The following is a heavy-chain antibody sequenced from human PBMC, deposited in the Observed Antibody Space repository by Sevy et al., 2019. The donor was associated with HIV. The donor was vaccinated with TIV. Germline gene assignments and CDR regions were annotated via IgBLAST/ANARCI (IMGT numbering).Heavy chain of an antibody. J-gene: IGHJ3*02. D-gene: IGHD3-10*01. V-gene: IGHV2-5*01. CDR1: GFSLSTNGVG. CDR3: VRVNRDHVTSLSYGSRSYPDALDI. Sequence: SGPTLVKPTQTLTLTCTFSGFSLSTNGVGVGWIRQPPGKVLEWLAVIYWNADKRYSPSLKSRLTITKDTSKHQVVLTMSNMAPLDTATYSRVRVNRDHVTSLSYGSRSYPDALDIWVQGAMGTVSS. CDR2: IYWNADK.